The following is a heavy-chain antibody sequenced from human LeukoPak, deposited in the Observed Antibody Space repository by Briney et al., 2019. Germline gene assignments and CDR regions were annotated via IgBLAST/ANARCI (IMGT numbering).Heavy chain of an antibody. CDR3: ARPVGSGWYIPFDI. CDR2: IYYSGST. Sequence: SETLSLTCTVSGGSISSYYWSWIRQPPGKGLEWIGYIYYSGSTHYKPSLKSRVTMSVDTSKNQFSLKLSSVTAADTAVYYCARPVGSGWYIPFDIWGQGTMVTVSS. D-gene: IGHD6-19*01. J-gene: IGHJ3*02. V-gene: IGHV4-59*08. CDR1: GGSISSYY.